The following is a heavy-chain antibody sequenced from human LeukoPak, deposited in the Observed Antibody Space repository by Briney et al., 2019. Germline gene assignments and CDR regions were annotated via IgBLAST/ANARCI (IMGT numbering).Heavy chain of an antibody. V-gene: IGHV3-7*01. J-gene: IGHJ4*02. D-gene: IGHD3-3*01. CDR3: ARDGWDSWSGYYNGGGYYFDY. CDR2: IKQDGSEK. Sequence: GGSLRLSCAASGFTFSSYWMSWVRQAPGKGLEWVANIKQDGSEKYYVDSVKGRFTISRDNAKNSLYLQMNSLRAEDTAVYYCARDGWDSWSGYYNGGGYYFDYWGQGTLVTVSS. CDR1: GFTFSSYW.